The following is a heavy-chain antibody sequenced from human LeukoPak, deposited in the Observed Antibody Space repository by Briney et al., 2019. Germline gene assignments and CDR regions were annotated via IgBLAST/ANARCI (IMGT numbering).Heavy chain of an antibody. Sequence: SETLSLTCAVYGGSFSGYYWSWIRQPPGKGLEWIGEINHSGSTNYNPSLKSRVTISVDTSKNQFSLKLSSVTAADTAVYYCARRVRGIAAANPYNYYYMDVWGKGTTVTISS. J-gene: IGHJ6*03. CDR2: INHSGST. V-gene: IGHV4-34*01. CDR1: GGSFSGYY. CDR3: ARRVRGIAAANPYNYYYMDV. D-gene: IGHD6-13*01.